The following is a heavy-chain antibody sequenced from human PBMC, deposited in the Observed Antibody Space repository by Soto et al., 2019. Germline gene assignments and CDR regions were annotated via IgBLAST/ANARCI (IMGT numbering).Heavy chain of an antibody. CDR2: IHFGGNT. CDR3: ATMSDVEYFSGYYYLGWSDY. Sequence: SETLSLTCTVSGDSISTNNYFWGWIRQPPGKGLEWVATIHFGGNTYYSPSLKSRVNISVDTSKNRFSLNLNSVTAADTAVYYCATMSDVEYFSGYYYLGWSDYCGQLIRVPVSA. J-gene: IGHJ4*02. D-gene: IGHD3-22*01. V-gene: IGHV4-39*02. CDR1: GDSISTNNYF.